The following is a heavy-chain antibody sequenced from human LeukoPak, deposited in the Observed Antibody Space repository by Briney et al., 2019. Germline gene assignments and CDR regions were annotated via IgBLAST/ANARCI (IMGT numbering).Heavy chain of an antibody. CDR3: ATQRRALIVLLNWFDP. CDR1: GGSISSYY. CDR2: IYYSGST. V-gene: IGHV4-59*12. D-gene: IGHD6-6*01. J-gene: IGHJ5*02. Sequence: SETLSLTCTVSGGSISSYYWSWIRQPPGKGLEWIGYIYYSGSTNYNPSLKSRVTISVDTSKNQFSLKLSSVTAADTAVYYCATQRRALIVLLNWFDPWGQGTLVTVSS.